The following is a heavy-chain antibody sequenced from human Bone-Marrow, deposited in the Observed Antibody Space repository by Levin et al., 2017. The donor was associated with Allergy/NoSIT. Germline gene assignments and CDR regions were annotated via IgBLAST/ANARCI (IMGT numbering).Heavy chain of an antibody. V-gene: IGHV4-34*01. D-gene: IGHD6-13*01. CDR2: INHSGST. CDR3: ARAHSSSWYRGRAPAGVYYFDY. J-gene: IGHJ4*02. Sequence: SETLSLTCAVYGGSFSGYYWSWIRQPPGKGLEWIGEINHSGSTNYNPSLKSRVTISVDTSKNQFSLKLSSVTAADTAVYYCARAHSSSWYRGRAPAGVYYFDYWGQGTLVTVSS. CDR1: GGSFSGYY.